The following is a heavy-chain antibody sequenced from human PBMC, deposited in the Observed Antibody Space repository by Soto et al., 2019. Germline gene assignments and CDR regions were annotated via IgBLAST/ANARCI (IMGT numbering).Heavy chain of an antibody. CDR2: ISSNGGST. Sequence: AGGSLRLSCSASGFTFSSYAMHWVRQAPGKGLEYVSAISSNGGSTYYADSVKGRFTISRDNSKNTLYLQMSSLRAEDTAVYYCVKVLGYSYGYYFDYWGQGTLVTVSS. J-gene: IGHJ4*02. V-gene: IGHV3-64D*06. CDR3: VKVLGYSYGYYFDY. CDR1: GFTFSSYA. D-gene: IGHD5-18*01.